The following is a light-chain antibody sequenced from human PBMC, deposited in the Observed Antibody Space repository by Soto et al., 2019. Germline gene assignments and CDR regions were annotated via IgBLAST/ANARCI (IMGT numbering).Light chain of an antibody. CDR3: CFFTGTASQYV. CDR2: RNY. CDR1: SSNIGSNH. V-gene: IGLV1-47*01. Sequence: QSVLTQPPSASETPGQRVTISCSGSSSNIGSNHVYWYQHLPGTAPKLLIYRNYLRPSGVPDRFSASKSATSASLAISGLRSDDEADYYCCFFTGTASQYVFGPGTKLTVL. J-gene: IGLJ1*01.